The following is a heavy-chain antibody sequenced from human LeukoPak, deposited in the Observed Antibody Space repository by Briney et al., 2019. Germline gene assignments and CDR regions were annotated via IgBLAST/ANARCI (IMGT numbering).Heavy chain of an antibody. CDR2: IYHSGST. CDR1: GYSISSGYY. J-gene: IGHJ3*02. CDR3: ARDQGNVDSSGWYFVGNAFDM. D-gene: IGHD6-19*01. Sequence: SETLSLTCTVSGYSISSGYYWGWIRQPPGKGLEWIGSIYHSGSTYYNPSLKSRVTISVDTSNNQFSLRLSSVTAADTAVYYCARDQGNVDSSGWYFVGNAFDMWGQGTMVTVSS. V-gene: IGHV4-38-2*02.